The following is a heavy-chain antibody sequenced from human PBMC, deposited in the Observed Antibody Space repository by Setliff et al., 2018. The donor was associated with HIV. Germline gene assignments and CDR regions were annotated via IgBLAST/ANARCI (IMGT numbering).Heavy chain of an antibody. Sequence: PGGSLRLSCTASGFSFRNYAMSWVRQAPGKGLEWVSAISGRGDNTYYADSVKGRFTISRDNSKDTMFLQMNSVRAEDTAVYYCARGFVLRFLEWSMPDAFDIWGQGTMVTVSS. J-gene: IGHJ3*02. CDR1: GFSFRNYA. CDR2: ISGRGDNT. CDR3: ARGFVLRFLEWSMPDAFDI. V-gene: IGHV3-23*01. D-gene: IGHD3-3*01.